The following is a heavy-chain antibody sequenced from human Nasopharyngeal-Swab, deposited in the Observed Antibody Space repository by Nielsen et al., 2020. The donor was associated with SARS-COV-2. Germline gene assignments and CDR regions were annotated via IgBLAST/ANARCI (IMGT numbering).Heavy chain of an antibody. V-gene: IGHV3-21*01. Sequence: GESLKISCAASGFTFSSYSMNWVRQAPGKGLEWVSSISSSSSYIYYADSVKGRFTISRDNAKNSLYLQMNSLRAEDTAVYYCLPNIVLMVYAIDYWGQGTLVTVSS. CDR1: GFTFSSYS. CDR2: ISSSSSYI. D-gene: IGHD2-8*01. CDR3: LPNIVLMVYAIDY. J-gene: IGHJ4*02.